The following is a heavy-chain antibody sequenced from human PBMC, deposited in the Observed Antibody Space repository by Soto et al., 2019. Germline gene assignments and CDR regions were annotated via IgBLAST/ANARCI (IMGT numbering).Heavy chain of an antibody. V-gene: IGHV5-10-1*01. CDR2: IDPSDSYT. CDR1: GYSFTSYW. Sequence: GESLKISCKGSGYSFTSYWISWVRQMPGKGLEWMGRIDPSDSYTNYSPSFQGHVTISADKSISTAYLQWSSLKASDTAMYYCASHNEYYYYYGMDVWGQGTTVTLSS. J-gene: IGHJ6*02. CDR3: ASHNEYYYYYGMDV. D-gene: IGHD1-1*01.